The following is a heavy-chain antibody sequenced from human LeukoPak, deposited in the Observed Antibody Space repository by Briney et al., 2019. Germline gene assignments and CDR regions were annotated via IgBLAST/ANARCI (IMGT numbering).Heavy chain of an antibody. CDR2: IWYDGSNK. Sequence: GGSLRLSCAASGFTFSSYGMHWVRQAPGKGLEWVAVIWYDGSNKYYADSVKGRFTISRDNSKNTLYLQMNSLRAEDTAVYYCARDHSSGWYSDYFDYWDQGTLVTVSS. V-gene: IGHV3-33*01. J-gene: IGHJ4*02. D-gene: IGHD6-19*01. CDR1: GFTFSSYG. CDR3: ARDHSSGWYSDYFDY.